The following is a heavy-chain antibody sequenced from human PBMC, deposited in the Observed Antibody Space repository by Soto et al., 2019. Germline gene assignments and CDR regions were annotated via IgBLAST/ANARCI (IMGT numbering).Heavy chain of an antibody. CDR2: IVHPSGTA. CDR3: AGDKYQLLYNWFDP. V-gene: IGHV1-69*01. CDR1: GGTLSSYS. Sequence: QVQLVQSGAEVKKPGSSVKVSCKASGGTLSSYSISWVRQAPGQGLEWMGGIVHPSGTATYAQKFQGRVTITADASTSTAYMELTSLCSADTVVYYCAGDKYQLLYNWFDPWGQGTLVTVSS. D-gene: IGHD2-2*01. J-gene: IGHJ5*02.